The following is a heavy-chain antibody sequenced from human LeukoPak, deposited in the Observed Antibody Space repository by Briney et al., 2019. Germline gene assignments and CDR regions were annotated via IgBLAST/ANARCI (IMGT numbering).Heavy chain of an antibody. CDR3: ARSDSYAFDY. CDR1: GYTFTIYW. J-gene: IGHJ4*02. CDR2: IYPGDSHT. Sequence: GESLKISCKTSGYTFTIYWIGWVRQMPGKGLEWVGIIYPGDSHTRYSPSFQGQVTISAGKSISTSCLQWSSLKPSDTAIFYCARSDSYAFDYWGQGSLVTVSS. V-gene: IGHV5-51*01.